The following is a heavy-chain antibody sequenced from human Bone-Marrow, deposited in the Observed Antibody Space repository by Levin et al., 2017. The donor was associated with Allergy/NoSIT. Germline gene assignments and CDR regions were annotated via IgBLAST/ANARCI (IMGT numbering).Heavy chain of an antibody. J-gene: IGHJ3*02. CDR2: IRANGGIP. CDR1: GFTFSAFA. V-gene: IGHV3-23*01. Sequence: GGSLRLSCSASGFTFSAFAMMWVRQAPGEGLEWVSAIRANGGIPVYADSVKGRFTISRDNSENTLYLQMNSLRAEDTAIYYCARDPNGDYVGAFSFDIRGRGTKVTVSS. CDR3: ARDPNGDYVGAFSFDI. D-gene: IGHD2-8*01.